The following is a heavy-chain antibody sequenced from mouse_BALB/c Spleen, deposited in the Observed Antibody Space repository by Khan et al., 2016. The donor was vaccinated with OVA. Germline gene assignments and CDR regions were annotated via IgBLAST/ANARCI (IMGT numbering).Heavy chain of an antibody. V-gene: IGHV1-77*01. D-gene: IGHD1-1*01. CDR1: GYTFTDYI. CDR2: IFPGSGTP. CDR3: ARGGYSVFAY. Sequence: QVQLKQSVPELVNPGASLKVSCKASGYTFTDYIIGWVKQSTRQGLEWIGDIFPGSGTPYYNEKFKDKATLTADKSSHTAYMQLSSLTSEDSAVYFCARGGYSVFAYWGQGTLVTVSA. J-gene: IGHJ3*01.